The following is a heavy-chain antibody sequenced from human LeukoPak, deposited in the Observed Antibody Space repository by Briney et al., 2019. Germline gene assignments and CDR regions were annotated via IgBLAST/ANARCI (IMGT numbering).Heavy chain of an antibody. J-gene: IGHJ4*02. CDR3: ARSTPNASPDY. CDR2: IIPILDVA. D-gene: IGHD2-2*01. CDR1: GGTFSSYA. Sequence: SVKVSCKASGGTFSSYAISWVRQAPGQGLEWMGRIIPILDVANYAQKFQGRVTITADKSTSTAYMELSSLRSEDTAVYYCARSTPNASPDYWGQGTLVTVSS. V-gene: IGHV1-69*04.